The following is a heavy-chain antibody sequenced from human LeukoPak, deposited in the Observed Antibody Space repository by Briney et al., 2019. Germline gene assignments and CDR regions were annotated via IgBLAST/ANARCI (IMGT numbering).Heavy chain of an antibody. CDR3: ARGGAARLHFQN. D-gene: IGHD6-6*01. J-gene: IGHJ1*01. CDR1: GGSISTYY. V-gene: IGHV4-59*01. Sequence: SETLSLTCTVSGGSISTYYWNWTRQPPGKGLEWIGYIYHSGSTNYNPSLQSRVTISVDTSKNQFSLNLNSVTAADTAVYYCARGGAARLHFQNWGQGTLVTVSS. CDR2: IYHSGST.